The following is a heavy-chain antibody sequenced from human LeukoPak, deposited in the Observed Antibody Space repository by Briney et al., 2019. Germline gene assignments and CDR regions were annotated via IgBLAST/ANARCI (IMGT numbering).Heavy chain of an antibody. Sequence: SSVQGSCRASGYTFTSYYMLWVRRAPGQGLEWMGIINPSGGSTSYAQKFQGRVTMTRDMSTSTVYMELSSLRSEDTAVYYCARGQYFSGWNQWGQGTLVTVSP. J-gene: IGHJ4*02. CDR2: INPSGGST. CDR1: GYTFTSYY. D-gene: IGHD6-19*01. CDR3: ARGQYFSGWNQ. V-gene: IGHV1-46*01.